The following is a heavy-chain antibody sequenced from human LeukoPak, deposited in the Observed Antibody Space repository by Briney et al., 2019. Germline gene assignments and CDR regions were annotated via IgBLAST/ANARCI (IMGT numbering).Heavy chain of an antibody. Sequence: AASVTVSCKASGYTFTGYYMHWVRQAPGQGLEWMGWINPNSGGTNYAQKFQGRVTMTRDTSISTAYMELSRLRSDDTAVYYCARGAITFGGVIVDYWGQGTLVTGSS. J-gene: IGHJ4*02. CDR3: ARGAITFGGVIVDY. D-gene: IGHD3-16*02. CDR1: GYTFTGYY. V-gene: IGHV1-2*02. CDR2: INPNSGGT.